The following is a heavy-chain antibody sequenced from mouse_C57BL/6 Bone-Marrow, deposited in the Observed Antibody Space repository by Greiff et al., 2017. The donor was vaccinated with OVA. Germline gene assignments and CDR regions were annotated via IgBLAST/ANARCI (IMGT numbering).Heavy chain of an antibody. CDR3: AGAFYYGSSYEYFDV. J-gene: IGHJ1*03. D-gene: IGHD1-1*01. CDR1: GYTFTSYW. CDR2: IDPNSGGT. V-gene: IGHV1-72*01. Sequence: VQLQQPGAELVKPGASVKLSCKASGYTFTSYWMHWVKQRPGRGLEWIGRIDPNSGGTKYNEKFKSKATLTVDKPSSTAYMPLRRLPSEDSAVFYCAGAFYYGSSYEYFDVWGTGTTVTVSS.